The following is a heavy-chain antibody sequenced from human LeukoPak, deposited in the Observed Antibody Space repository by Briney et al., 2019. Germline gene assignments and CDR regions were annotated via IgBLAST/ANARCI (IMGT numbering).Heavy chain of an antibody. J-gene: IGHJ5*02. CDR2: INHSGST. V-gene: IGHV4-34*01. D-gene: IGHD3-10*01. Sequence: SETLSLTCAVYGGSFSGYYWSWIRQPPGEGLEWIGEINHSGSTNYNPSLKSRVTISVDTSKNQFSLKLSSVTAADTAVYYCARRYYYGSGGFDPWGQGTLVTVSS. CDR3: ARRYYYGSGGFDP. CDR1: GGSFSGYY.